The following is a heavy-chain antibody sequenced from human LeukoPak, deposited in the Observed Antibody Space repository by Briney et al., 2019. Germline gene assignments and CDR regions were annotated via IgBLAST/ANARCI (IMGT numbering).Heavy chain of an antibody. CDR3: AREGIVVVPAAINSPLYYFDY. J-gene: IGHJ4*02. D-gene: IGHD2-2*02. V-gene: IGHV1-69*01. CDR1: GGTFSSYA. Sequence: GASVKVSCKASGGTFSSYAISWVRQAPGQGREWMGGIIPIFGTANYAQKFQGRVTITADESTSTAYMELSSLRSEDTAVYYCAREGIVVVPAAINSPLYYFDYWGQGTLVTVSS. CDR2: IIPIFGTA.